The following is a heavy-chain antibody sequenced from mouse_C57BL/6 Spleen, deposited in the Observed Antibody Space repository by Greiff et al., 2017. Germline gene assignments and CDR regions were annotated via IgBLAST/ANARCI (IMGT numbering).Heavy chain of an antibody. V-gene: IGHV1-55*01. D-gene: IGHD1-1*01. CDR2: IYPGSGST. J-gene: IGHJ2*01. CDR1: GYTFTSYW. Sequence: QVQLKQPGAELVKPGASVKMSCKASGYTFTSYWITWVKQRPGQGLEWIGDIYPGSGSTNYNEKFKSKATLTVDTSSSTAYMQLSSLTSEDSAVSYCARRDYYGSFPYDFDYWGQGTTLTVSS. CDR3: ARRDYYGSFPYDFDY.